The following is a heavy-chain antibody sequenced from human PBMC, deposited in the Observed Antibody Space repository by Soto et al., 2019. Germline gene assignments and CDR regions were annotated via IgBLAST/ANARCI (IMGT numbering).Heavy chain of an antibody. CDR1: GVTCRIYT. J-gene: IGHJ6*02. CDR3: ARDQGVGGAYYGMDV. D-gene: IGHD3-10*01. Sequence: XXSLRLSLAAAGVTCRIYTMHWVLQAPGKGPEWLSYSTGGGGPTYYADSVKGRFTMSRDNAKNSLYLHMNSLRDEDTAVYYCARDQGVGGAYYGMDVWGQGTTVTVSS. CDR2: STGGGGPT. V-gene: IGHV3-48*02.